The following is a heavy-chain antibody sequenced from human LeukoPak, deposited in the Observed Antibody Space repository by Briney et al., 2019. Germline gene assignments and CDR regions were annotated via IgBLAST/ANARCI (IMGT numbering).Heavy chain of an antibody. V-gene: IGHV3-30*04. CDR3: AKPNPPHWNDGEHAFDI. Sequence: GGSLRLSCAASGFTFSSYAMHWVRQAPGKGLEWVTIISFDGSNKYYADSVKGRFTISRDNSKNTLYLQMKSLRAEDTAVYYCAKPNPPHWNDGEHAFDIWGQGTMVTVSS. CDR1: GFTFSSYA. J-gene: IGHJ3*02. CDR2: ISFDGSNK. D-gene: IGHD1-1*01.